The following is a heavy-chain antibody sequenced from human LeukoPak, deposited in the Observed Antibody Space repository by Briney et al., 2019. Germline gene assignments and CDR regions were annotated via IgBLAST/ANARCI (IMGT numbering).Heavy chain of an antibody. J-gene: IGHJ4*02. V-gene: IGHV3-30*18. CDR1: GFIFSDYA. Sequence: GRSLRLSCAASGFIFSDYAMHWVRQAPGKGLERVALVSFDGYNKYYADSVKDRFTISRDNSNNTLYLEMKSLRAEDTAVYYCAKDKIAVTATSFDSWSQGDLVTVSS. D-gene: IGHD6-19*01. CDR3: AKDKIAVTATSFDS. CDR2: VSFDGYNK.